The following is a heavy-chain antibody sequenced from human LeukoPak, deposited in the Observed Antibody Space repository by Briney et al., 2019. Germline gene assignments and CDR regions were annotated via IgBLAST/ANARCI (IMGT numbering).Heavy chain of an antibody. CDR3: ARDRDYGAFDY. V-gene: IGHV3-48*03. D-gene: IGHD3-16*01. J-gene: IGHJ4*02. CDR1: GFTFSSYE. CDR2: ISSSGSTI. Sequence: GGSLRLSCAASGFTFSSYEMNWVRQAPGKGLEWVSYISSSGSTIYYADSVKGRFTISRDNAKNSLYLQMNSLRAEDTAVYYCARDRDYGAFDYWGQGTLVTVSS.